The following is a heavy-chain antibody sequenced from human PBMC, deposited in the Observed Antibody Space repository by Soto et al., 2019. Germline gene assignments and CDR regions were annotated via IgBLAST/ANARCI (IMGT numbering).Heavy chain of an antibody. CDR3: GRVDTAMVLLGFDY. CDR2: ISGRGGST. Sequence: EVQLLESGGGLVQPGGSLRLSCAASGFTFSSYAMSWVRQAPGKGLEWVSAISGRGGSTYYADSVKGRFTISRDNSKNTLYLRMNSLRAEDTAVYYCGRVDTAMVLLGFDYWGQGTLVTVSS. V-gene: IGHV3-23*01. D-gene: IGHD5-18*01. J-gene: IGHJ4*02. CDR1: GFTFSSYA.